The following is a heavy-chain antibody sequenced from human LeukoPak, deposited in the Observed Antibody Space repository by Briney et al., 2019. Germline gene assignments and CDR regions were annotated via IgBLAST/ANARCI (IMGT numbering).Heavy chain of an antibody. CDR3: ARETYYYGSGSYSP. CDR2: INPNSGGT. Sequence: ASVKVSCKASGGTFSSYAISWVRQAPGQGLEWMGWINPNSGGTNYAQKFQGRVTMTRDTSISTAYMELSRLRSDDTAVYYCARETYYYGSGSYSPWGQGTLVTVSS. CDR1: GGTFSSYA. J-gene: IGHJ5*02. V-gene: IGHV1-2*02. D-gene: IGHD3-10*01.